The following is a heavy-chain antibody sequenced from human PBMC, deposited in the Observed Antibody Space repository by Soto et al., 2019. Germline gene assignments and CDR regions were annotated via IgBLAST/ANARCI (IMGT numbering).Heavy chain of an antibody. CDR1: GGSISSSSYY. CDR3: ARPGGSSSSFWSY. J-gene: IGHJ4*02. CDR2: IYYSGST. Sequence: QLQLQESGPGLVKPSETLSLTCTVSGGSISSSSYYWGWIRQPPGKGLEWIGSIYYSGSTYYNPSLKSRVTISVDTSKNQFSLKLSSVTAADTAVYYCARPGGSSSSFWSYWGQGTLVTVSS. D-gene: IGHD6-6*01. V-gene: IGHV4-39*01.